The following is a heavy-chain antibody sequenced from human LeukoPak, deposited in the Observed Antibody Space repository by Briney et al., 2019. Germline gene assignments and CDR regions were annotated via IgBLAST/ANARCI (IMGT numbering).Heavy chain of an antibody. CDR3: ARVPGAVAIDN. J-gene: IGHJ4*02. CDR1: GGSISSGDYY. Sequence: SETLSLSCTVSGGSISSGDYYWSWIRQPPGKGLEWIGYIYYSGSTYYNPSLKSRVTISVDTSKNQFSLKLSSVTAADTAVCYCARVPGAVAIDNWGQGTLVTVSS. D-gene: IGHD3-10*01. V-gene: IGHV4-30-4*01. CDR2: IYYSGST.